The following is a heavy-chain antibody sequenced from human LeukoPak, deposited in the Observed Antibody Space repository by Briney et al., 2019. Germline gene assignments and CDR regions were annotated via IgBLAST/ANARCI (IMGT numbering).Heavy chain of an antibody. CDR1: GGSFSDYY. Sequence: SETLSLTCAVYGGSFSDYYWSGIRQPPGKGLEWFGEINHIGTTNYSPSLKSRGSISVDTTTNQYSLKLNSVTAADAAMYYSARHYSTGSYRYTGSFDSWGQGMLVNVSS. D-gene: IGHD3-16*02. J-gene: IGHJ4*02. CDR3: ARHYSTGSYRYTGSFDS. CDR2: INHIGTT. V-gene: IGHV4-34*01.